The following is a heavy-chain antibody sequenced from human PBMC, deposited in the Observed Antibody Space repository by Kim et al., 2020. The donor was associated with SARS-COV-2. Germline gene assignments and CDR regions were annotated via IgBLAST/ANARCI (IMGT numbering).Heavy chain of an antibody. V-gene: IGHV1-2*02. CDR1: GYTFTGYY. CDR2: INPNSGGT. J-gene: IGHJ5*02. D-gene: IGHD2-2*01. CDR3: AREGHPLIDCSSTSCYLSWFDP. Sequence: ASVKVSCKASGYTFTGYYMHWVRQAPGQGLEWMGWINPNSGGTNYAQKFQGRVTMTRDTSISTAYMELSRLRSDDTAVYYCAREGHPLIDCSSTSCYLSWFDPWGQGTLVTVSS.